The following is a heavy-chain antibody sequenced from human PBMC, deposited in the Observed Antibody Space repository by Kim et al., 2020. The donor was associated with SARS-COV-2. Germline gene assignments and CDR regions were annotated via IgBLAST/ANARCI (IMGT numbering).Heavy chain of an antibody. CDR1: GFTFSNYA. V-gene: IGHV3-23*01. Sequence: GGSLRLSCAASGFTFSNYAMTWVRQAPGKGLEWVSTISGSGYSTFYAASVKGRLTISRDNSMNTLYLHMNSLRAEDTALYYCAKVVTPITVARNYFDYWGQGTLVTVSS. D-gene: IGHD6-19*01. J-gene: IGHJ4*02. CDR2: ISGSGYST. CDR3: AKVVTPITVARNYFDY.